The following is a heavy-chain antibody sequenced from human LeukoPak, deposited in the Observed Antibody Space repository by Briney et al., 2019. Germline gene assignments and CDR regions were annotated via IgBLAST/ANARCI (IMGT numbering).Heavy chain of an antibody. Sequence: GGSLRLSCSASGFTFSTYNMNWVRQAPGKGLEWVSSISSSSSYIYYADSLKGRFTISRDNAKNSLYLQMNSLRAEDTAVYYCARDLTAHSYGYIEAFDIWGQGTMVTVSS. J-gene: IGHJ3*02. CDR2: ISSSSSYI. D-gene: IGHD5-18*01. CDR3: ARDLTAHSYGYIEAFDI. CDR1: GFTFSTYN. V-gene: IGHV3-21*01.